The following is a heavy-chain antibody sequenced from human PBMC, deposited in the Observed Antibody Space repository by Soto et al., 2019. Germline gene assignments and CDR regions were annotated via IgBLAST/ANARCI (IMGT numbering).Heavy chain of an antibody. V-gene: IGHV3-48*02. Sequence: RRLSCAASGFTFGSYRMNWVRQAPGKGLEWISYISSSSSTIYYADSVKGRFTISRDNAKNSLYLQMNTLRDEDTAMYYCARDWGYCSGGTCHYGMDVWGQGTTVTVSS. J-gene: IGHJ6*02. D-gene: IGHD2-15*01. CDR2: ISSSSSTI. CDR3: ARDWGYCSGGTCHYGMDV. CDR1: GFTFGSYR.